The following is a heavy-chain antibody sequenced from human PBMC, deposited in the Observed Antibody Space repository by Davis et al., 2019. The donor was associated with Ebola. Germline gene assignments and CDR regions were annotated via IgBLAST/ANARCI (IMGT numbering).Heavy chain of an antibody. V-gene: IGHV3-64*04. D-gene: IGHD1-26*01. CDR2: ISSNGGST. CDR3: AKGKGGSLHFDY. Sequence: GESLKISCSASGFTFSSYAMHWVRQAPGKGLEYVSAISSNGGSTYYADSVKGRFTISRDNSKNTLYLQMNSLRAEDTAVYYCAKGKGGSLHFDYWGQGTLVTVSS. J-gene: IGHJ4*02. CDR1: GFTFSSYA.